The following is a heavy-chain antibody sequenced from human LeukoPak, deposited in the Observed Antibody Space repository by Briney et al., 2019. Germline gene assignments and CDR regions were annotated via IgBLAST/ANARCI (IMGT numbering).Heavy chain of an antibody. CDR2: ISGDGSGT. CDR1: GFTFSRFW. J-gene: IGHJ6*02. CDR3: AQSGGMDV. V-gene: IGHV3-74*01. Sequence: PGGSLRLSCAASGFTFSRFWMHWVREVPGKGLVWVSRISGDGSGTTYADSVKGRCTISRDNSKNTLYLQINSLRPEDTAVYYCAQSGGMDVWGQGTTVTVSS.